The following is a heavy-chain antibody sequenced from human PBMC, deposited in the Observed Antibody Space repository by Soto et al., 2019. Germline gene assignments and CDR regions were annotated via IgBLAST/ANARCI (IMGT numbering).Heavy chain of an antibody. Sequence: EVQLVESGGGLVQPGGSLRLSCAASGFTFSSYSMNWVRQAPGKGLEWVSYISSSSSTIYYADSVKGRFTIPRDNAKNSLYLQMNSLRAEDTAVYYCAREQLWNDFDYWGQGTLVTVSS. J-gene: IGHJ4*02. CDR3: AREQLWNDFDY. D-gene: IGHD5-18*01. CDR1: GFTFSSYS. V-gene: IGHV3-48*01. CDR2: ISSSSSTI.